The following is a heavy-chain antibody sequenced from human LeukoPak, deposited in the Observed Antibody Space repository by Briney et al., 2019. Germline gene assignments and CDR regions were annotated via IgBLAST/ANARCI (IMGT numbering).Heavy chain of an antibody. CDR1: GFTFSSYA. CDR2: ISGSGGST. CDR3: AKGGSGSGSYYQEYYYYGMDV. Sequence: PGGSLRLSCAASGFTFSSYAMSWVRQAPGKGLEWVSAISGSGGSTYYADSVKGRFTISRDNSKNTLYLQMNSLRAKDTAVYYCAKGGSGSGSYYQEYYYYGMDVWGQGTTVTVSS. D-gene: IGHD3-10*01. V-gene: IGHV3-23*01. J-gene: IGHJ6*02.